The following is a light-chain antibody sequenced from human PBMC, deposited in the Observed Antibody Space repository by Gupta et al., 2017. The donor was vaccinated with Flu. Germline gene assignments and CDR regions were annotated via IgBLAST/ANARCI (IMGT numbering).Light chain of an antibody. J-gene: IGKJ1*01. V-gene: IGKV3-15*01. Sequence: EIVMTPSPATLSVSRGERATLSCRASQRVSSNLAWYQQKPGQAPRRLIYGASTRATGIPARFSGSGSGTEFTLTISSLQSEDFAVYYCQQYNNWPRTFGQGTKVEIK. CDR2: GAS. CDR3: QQYNNWPRT. CDR1: QRVSSN.